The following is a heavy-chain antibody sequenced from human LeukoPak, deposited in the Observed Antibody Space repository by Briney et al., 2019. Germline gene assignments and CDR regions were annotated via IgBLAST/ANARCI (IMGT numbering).Heavy chain of an antibody. CDR2: ISNSCSAK. Sequence: GGSLRLSCAASRFSFSNHSMNWVRQAPGKGLERVSYISNSCSAKYYAASVKGRFTISRDNGKNSLYLQMNSLRAEDTAVYYCARMSGSRLPGNWGQGTLVTVSS. CDR3: ARMSGSRLPGN. V-gene: IGHV3-48*01. CDR1: RFSFSNHS. D-gene: IGHD3-3*01. J-gene: IGHJ4*02.